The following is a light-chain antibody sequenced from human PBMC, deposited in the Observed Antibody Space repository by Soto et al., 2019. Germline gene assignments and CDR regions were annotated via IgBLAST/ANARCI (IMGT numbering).Light chain of an antibody. V-gene: IGKV3-15*01. CDR3: QQYNNWPRA. CDR1: QSVNSN. Sequence: EIVMTQSPATLSVSPGERATLSCKASQSVNSNLAWYQQKPGQAPRLLIYGASTRATGIPARFSGSGSGTEFTLTISSLQSEDFAVYNCQQYNNWPRAFGQGTKVDI. CDR2: GAS. J-gene: IGKJ1*01.